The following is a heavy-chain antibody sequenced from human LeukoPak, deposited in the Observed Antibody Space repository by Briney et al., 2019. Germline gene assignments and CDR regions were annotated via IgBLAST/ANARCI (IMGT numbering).Heavy chain of an antibody. CDR2: IYPGDSDT. CDR3: ARNYYDSSGYYYVALGSFDY. V-gene: IGHV5-51*01. J-gene: IGHJ4*02. CDR1: EESFTNYW. Sequence: GESLKISCKGSEESFTNYWIGWVRQMPGKGLEWMGIIYPGDSDTRYSPSFQGQVTISADKSISTAYLQWSSLKASDTAMYYCARNYYDSSGYYYVALGSFDYWGQGTLVTVSS. D-gene: IGHD3-22*01.